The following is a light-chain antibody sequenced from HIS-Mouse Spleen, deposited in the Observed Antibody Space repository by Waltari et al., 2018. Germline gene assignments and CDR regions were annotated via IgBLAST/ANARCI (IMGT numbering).Light chain of an antibody. J-gene: IGLJ1*01. Sequence: SYVLTQPPSVSVAPGQTARITCGGHNIGSKSVPGYQQKPGQAPVLVVYDDSDRPSGIPERFSGSNSGNTATLTISRVEAGDEADYYCQVWDSSSDRVFGTGTKVTVL. CDR1: NIGSKS. V-gene: IGLV3-21*02. CDR2: DDS. CDR3: QVWDSSSDRV.